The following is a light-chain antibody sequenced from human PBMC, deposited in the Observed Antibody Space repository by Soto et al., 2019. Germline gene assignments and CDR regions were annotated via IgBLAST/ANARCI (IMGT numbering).Light chain of an antibody. V-gene: IGKV1-5*01. J-gene: IGKJ1*01. CDR1: QSISNW. Sequence: DIPMTQSPSTLSASVGDRVTITCRASQSISNWLAWYQQKPGKAPKLLIYDASSLEGGVPSRFSGSGSGTEFALTISSLQPDDFATYYCQQYYSYPWTFGQGTKVEIK. CDR3: QQYYSYPWT. CDR2: DAS.